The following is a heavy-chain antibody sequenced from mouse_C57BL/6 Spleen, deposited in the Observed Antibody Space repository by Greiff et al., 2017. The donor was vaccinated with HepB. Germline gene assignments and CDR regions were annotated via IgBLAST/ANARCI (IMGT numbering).Heavy chain of an antibody. CDR3: ARYRLRGAMDY. CDR1: GFTFTDYY. D-gene: IGHD1-1*01. V-gene: IGHV7-3*01. Sequence: EVQLVESGGGLVQPGGSLSLSCAASGFTFTDYYMSWVRQPPGTALEWLGFIRNKANGYTTEYSASVKGRFTISRDNSQGILYLQMNALRAEDSATYDFARYRLRGAMDYWGQGTSVTVSS. J-gene: IGHJ4*01. CDR2: IRNKANGYTT.